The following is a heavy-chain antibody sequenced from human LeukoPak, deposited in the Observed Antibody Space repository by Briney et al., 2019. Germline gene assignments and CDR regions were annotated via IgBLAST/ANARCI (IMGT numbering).Heavy chain of an antibody. V-gene: IGHV1-69*05. CDR1: GGTFSSYA. J-gene: IGHJ6*03. CDR2: IIPIFGTA. D-gene: IGHD4-17*01. Sequence: GASVKVSCKASGGTFSSYAVSRVRQAPGQGLEWMGGIIPIFGTANYAQKFQGRVTITTDESTSTAYMELSSLRSEDTAVYYCASGYGDHYYYYMDVWGKGTTVTVSS. CDR3: ASGYGDHYYYYMDV.